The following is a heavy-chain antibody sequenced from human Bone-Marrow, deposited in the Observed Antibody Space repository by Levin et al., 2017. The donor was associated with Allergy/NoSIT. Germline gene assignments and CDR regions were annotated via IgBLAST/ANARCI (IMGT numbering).Heavy chain of an antibody. CDR3: ARVLQYSYYYTDV. CDR2: SYTSGNI. CDR1: CVSIPSGSYY. J-gene: IGHJ6*03. V-gene: IGHV4-61*09. D-gene: IGHD2-21*01. Sequence: PSQTLSLTCTVSCVSIPSGSYYWSWIRQPAGKGLEWIGHSYTSGNITYNPSLKSRVTISLDTSKNQFSLKLRSVTAADTAVYYCARVLQYSYYYTDVWGKGTMVTVSS.